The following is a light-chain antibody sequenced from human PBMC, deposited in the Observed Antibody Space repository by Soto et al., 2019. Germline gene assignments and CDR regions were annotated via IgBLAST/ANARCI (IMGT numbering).Light chain of an antibody. CDR2: AAT. J-gene: IGKJ4*01. CDR1: QGIGND. CDR3: LQHHNYPLT. Sequence: AIQMAQSPSSLSASVGDRVTITCRASQGIGNDVGWYQQKPGKAPKLLLYAATTLQSGVPSRFSGTRSGTDFTLTISSLQPEDFPTYYCLQHHNYPLTFGGGTKVEIK. V-gene: IGKV1-6*02.